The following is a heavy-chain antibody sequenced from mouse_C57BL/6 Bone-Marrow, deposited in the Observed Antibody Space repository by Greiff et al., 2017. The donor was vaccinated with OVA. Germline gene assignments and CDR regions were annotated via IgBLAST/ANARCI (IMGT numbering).Heavy chain of an antibody. CDR3: ARESTTVVAHFDY. CDR2: ISYDGSN. Sequence: EVQLVESGPGLVKPSQSLSLTCSVTGYSITSGYYWNWIRQFPGNKLEWMGYISYDGSNNYNPSLKNRISITRDTSKNQFFLKLNSVTTEDTATYYCARESTTVVAHFDYWGQGTTLTVSS. CDR1: GYSITSGYY. D-gene: IGHD1-1*01. V-gene: IGHV3-6*01. J-gene: IGHJ2*01.